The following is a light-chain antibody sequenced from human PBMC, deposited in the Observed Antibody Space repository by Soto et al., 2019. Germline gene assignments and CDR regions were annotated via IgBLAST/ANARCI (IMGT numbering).Light chain of an antibody. CDR3: QLYGSSPLYT. J-gene: IGKJ3*01. CDR2: GAS. Sequence: EIVLTQSPGTLSLSPGERATLSCRASQSVSSSYLAWYQQKPGQAPRLLIYGASSRATGIPDRFSGSGSGTDFTITISRLEPEDFAVYHCQLYGSSPLYTFGPGTTVDVK. CDR1: QSVSSSY. V-gene: IGKV3-20*01.